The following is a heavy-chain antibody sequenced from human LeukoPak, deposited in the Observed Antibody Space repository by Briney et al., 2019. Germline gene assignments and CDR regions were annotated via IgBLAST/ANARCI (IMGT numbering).Heavy chain of an antibody. V-gene: IGHV1-18*01. Sequence: ASVKVSCKASGYTFTSYGISWVRQAPGQGLGWMGWISAYNGNTNYAQKLQGRVTMTTDTSTSTAYMELRSLRSDDTAVYYCARGHGGYCSSTSCYFGEFDYWGQGTLVTVSS. D-gene: IGHD2-2*01. J-gene: IGHJ4*02. CDR2: ISAYNGNT. CDR3: ARGHGGYCSSTSCYFGEFDY. CDR1: GYTFTSYG.